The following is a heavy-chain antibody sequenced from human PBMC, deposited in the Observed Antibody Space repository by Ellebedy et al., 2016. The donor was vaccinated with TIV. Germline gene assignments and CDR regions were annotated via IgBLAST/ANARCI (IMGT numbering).Heavy chain of an antibody. V-gene: IGHV3-23*01. Sequence: GESLKISXAASGFTFSSYAMSWVRQAPGKGLEWVSAISGSGGSTYYADSVKGRFTISRDNSKNTLYLQMNSLRAEDTAVYYCAKGWQWLVLDTWGQGTLVTVSS. J-gene: IGHJ5*02. D-gene: IGHD6-19*01. CDR3: AKGWQWLVLDT. CDR1: GFTFSSYA. CDR2: ISGSGGST.